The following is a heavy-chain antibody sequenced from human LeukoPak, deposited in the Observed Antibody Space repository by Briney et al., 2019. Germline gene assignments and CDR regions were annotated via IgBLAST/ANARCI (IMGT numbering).Heavy chain of an antibody. Sequence: GVSLRLSCAASGFTVSAYAMAWVRQAPGKGLEWVSTIYDDNTYYADSVKGRFAISTDNSKNTLYLQMNSLRVEDTTVYFCAARKVRGVWFYLDYWGQGTLVTVSS. CDR1: GFTVSAYA. CDR3: AARKVRGVWFYLDY. D-gene: IGHD3-10*01. J-gene: IGHJ4*02. CDR2: IYDDNT. V-gene: IGHV3-23*01.